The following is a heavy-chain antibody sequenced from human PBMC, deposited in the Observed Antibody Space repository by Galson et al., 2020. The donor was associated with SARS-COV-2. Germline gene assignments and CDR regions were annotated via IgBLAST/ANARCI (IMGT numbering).Heavy chain of an antibody. Sequence: SVKVSCKASGGTFSTSAIKWVRQVPGQGLEWMGGIIPTFGTANYAQKFQGRVTIIADESTNTVYMELNSLRFEDTALYYCVREGDGYNSAFDFWGQGTMVTVSS. CDR3: VREGDGYNSAFDF. V-gene: IGHV1-69*13. CDR1: GGTFSTSA. CDR2: IIPTFGTA. D-gene: IGHD5-12*01. J-gene: IGHJ3*01.